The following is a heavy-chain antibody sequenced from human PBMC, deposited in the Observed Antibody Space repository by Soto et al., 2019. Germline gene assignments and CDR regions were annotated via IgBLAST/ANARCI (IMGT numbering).Heavy chain of an antibody. J-gene: IGHJ4*02. CDR1: GGSFSGYY. CDR2: INHSGST. D-gene: IGHD6-6*01. CDR3: ARAARRLFDY. Sequence: PSETLSLTCAVYGGSFSGYYWSWIRQPPGKGLEWIGEINHSGSTNYNPSLKSRVTISVDTSRNQFSLKLSSVTAADTAVYYCARAARRLFDYWGQGTLVTV. V-gene: IGHV4-34*01.